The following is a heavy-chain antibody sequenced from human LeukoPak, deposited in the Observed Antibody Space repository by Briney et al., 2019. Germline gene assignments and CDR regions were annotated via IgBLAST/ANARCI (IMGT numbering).Heavy chain of an antibody. CDR3: ARADPLRYYGMDV. CDR2: IYYSGST. CDR1: GGSISSCY. D-gene: IGHD3-16*01. Sequence: SETLSLTCTVSGGSISSCYWSWIRQPPGKGLEWIGYIYYSGSTNYNPSLKGRVTISVDTSKNQFSLKLSSVTAADTAVYYCARADPLRYYGMDVWGQGTTVTVSS. J-gene: IGHJ6*02. V-gene: IGHV4-59*01.